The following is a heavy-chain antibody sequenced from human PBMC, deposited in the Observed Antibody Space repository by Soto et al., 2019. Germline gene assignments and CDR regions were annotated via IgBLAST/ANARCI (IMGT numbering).Heavy chain of an antibody. CDR1: GGTFSSYA. CDR3: AGITMVRGVLRDYYYGMDV. D-gene: IGHD3-10*01. V-gene: IGHV1-69*06. CDR2: IIPIFGTA. J-gene: IGHJ6*02. Sequence: ASVKVSCKXSGGTFSSYAISWVRQAPGQGLEWMGGIIPIFGTANYAQKFQGRVTITADKSTSTAYMELSSLRSEDTAVYYCAGITMVRGVLRDYYYGMDVWGQGTTVTVSS.